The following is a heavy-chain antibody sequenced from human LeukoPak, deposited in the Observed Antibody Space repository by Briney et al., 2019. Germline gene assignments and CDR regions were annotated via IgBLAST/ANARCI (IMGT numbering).Heavy chain of an antibody. CDR3: ARDDSSGYYVGY. J-gene: IGHJ4*02. V-gene: IGHV1-69*04. D-gene: IGHD3-22*01. CDR2: IIPIFGIA. Sequence: GASVKVSCKASGGTFSSYAISWVRQAPGQGLEWMGRIIPIFGIANYAQKFQGRGTITADKSTSTAYMELSSLRSEDTAVYYCARDDSSGYYVGYWGQGTLVTVSS. CDR1: GGTFSSYA.